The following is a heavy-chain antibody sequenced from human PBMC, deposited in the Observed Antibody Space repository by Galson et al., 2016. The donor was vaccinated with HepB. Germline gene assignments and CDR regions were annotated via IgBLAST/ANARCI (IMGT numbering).Heavy chain of an antibody. CDR2: IDPEDGEL. D-gene: IGHD2-8*01. V-gene: IGHV1-69-2*01. J-gene: IGHJ4*02. CDR3: ARDNGV. CDR1: GYTFIDYY. Sequence: VKVSCKVSGYTFIDYYMYWIKQAPGTGLEWMGLIDPEDGELKYAEKFQGRITITADTSTDTAYMALNSLRAEDTAVYYCARDNGVWGQGTLVTVSS.